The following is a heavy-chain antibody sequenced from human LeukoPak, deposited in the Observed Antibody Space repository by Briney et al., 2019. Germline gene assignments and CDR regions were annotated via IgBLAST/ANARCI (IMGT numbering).Heavy chain of an antibody. CDR3: ARQWVLNWIDP. D-gene: IGHD1-26*01. CDR1: GGSISGYY. J-gene: IGHJ5*02. Sequence: SETLSLTCTVSGGSISGYYWSWIRQPPGKGLEWIGYIYTSGSTNYNPSLKSRVTISVDTSKNQFSLKLSSVTAADTAVYYCARQWVLNWIDPWGQGTLVTVSS. CDR2: IYTSGST. V-gene: IGHV4-4*09.